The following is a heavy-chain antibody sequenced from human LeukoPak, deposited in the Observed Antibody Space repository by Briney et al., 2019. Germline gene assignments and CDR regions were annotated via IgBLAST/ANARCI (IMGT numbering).Heavy chain of an antibody. D-gene: IGHD1/OR15-1a*01. CDR2: ISAYNGNT. Sequence: ASVKVSCKASGYTFTSYGINWVRQAPGQGLEWMGWISAYNGNTNYAQKLQGRVTVTTDTSTSTAHMELRSLRSDDTAVYYCARTAPGTSLGGYYYYMDVWGKGTTVTVSS. J-gene: IGHJ6*03. CDR3: ARTAPGTSLGGYYYYMDV. CDR1: GYTFTSYG. V-gene: IGHV1-18*01.